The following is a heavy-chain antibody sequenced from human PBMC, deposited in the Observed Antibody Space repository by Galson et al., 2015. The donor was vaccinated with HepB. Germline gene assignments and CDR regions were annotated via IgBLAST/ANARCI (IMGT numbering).Heavy chain of an antibody. CDR3: ARHDYYDTSGSCDAFDI. D-gene: IGHD3-22*01. CDR2: IDPSDSYS. Sequence: QSGAEVKKPGESLRISCKGSGYSFTSYWISWVRQMPGKGLEWMGRIDPSDSYSNYSPSFQGHVTISADKSSSTAYLQWSSLKASDTAMYYCARHDYYDTSGSCDAFDIWGQGTMVTVSS. J-gene: IGHJ3*02. CDR1: GYSFTSYW. V-gene: IGHV5-10-1*01.